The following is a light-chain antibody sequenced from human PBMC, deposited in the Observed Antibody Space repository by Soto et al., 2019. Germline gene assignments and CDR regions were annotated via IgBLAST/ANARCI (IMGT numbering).Light chain of an antibody. CDR1: SSNIGSNS. J-gene: IGLJ3*02. Sequence: QSVLTQPPSASGTPGQRVTISCSGRSSNIGSNSVNWYQHLPGTAPQLLIYSDDRRPSGGTDRFSGSRSGTAASLAISGLQSEDAAEYHCAAWDDSVNAPVFGGGTKLTVL. CDR2: SDD. V-gene: IGLV1-44*01. CDR3: AAWDDSVNAPV.